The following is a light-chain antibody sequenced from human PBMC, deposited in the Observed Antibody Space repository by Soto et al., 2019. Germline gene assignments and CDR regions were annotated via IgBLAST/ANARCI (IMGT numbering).Light chain of an antibody. CDR3: QQYHIWYT. CDR1: QSVNSH. V-gene: IGKV3-15*01. J-gene: IGKJ2*01. CDR2: EAS. Sequence: EIVMTQSPATLSVSPGERATLSCSASQSVNSHLAWFQQRPGQAPRLLMYEASTRSTGVPARFSASWSGTACTLTISGMQSEDFAVYCCQQYHIWYTFGQGTELEIK.